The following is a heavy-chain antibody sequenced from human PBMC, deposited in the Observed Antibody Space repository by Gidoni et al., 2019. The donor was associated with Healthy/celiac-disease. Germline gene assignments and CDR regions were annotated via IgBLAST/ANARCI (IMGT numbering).Heavy chain of an antibody. CDR3: ARDDVMGIAVAGKGVY. CDR2: ISYDGSNK. Sequence: QVQLVESGGGAVQPGRSLRLPCAASGFTFSSYAMHWVRQAPGKGLEWVAVISYDGSNKYYADSVKGRFTISRDNSKNTLYLQMNSLRAEDTAVYYCARDDVMGIAVAGKGVYWGQGTLVTVSS. V-gene: IGHV3-30-3*01. CDR1: GFTFSSYA. J-gene: IGHJ4*02. D-gene: IGHD6-19*01.